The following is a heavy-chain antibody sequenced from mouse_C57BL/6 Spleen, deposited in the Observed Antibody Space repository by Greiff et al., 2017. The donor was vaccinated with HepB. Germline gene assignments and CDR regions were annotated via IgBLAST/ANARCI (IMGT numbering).Heavy chain of an antibody. J-gene: IGHJ3*01. CDR1: GYSFTDYN. CDR3: LYYDYDGVAY. V-gene: IGHV1-39*01. D-gene: IGHD2-4*01. Sequence: EVKLVESGPELVKPGASVKISCKASGYSFTDYNMNWVKQSNGKSLEWIGVINPNYGTTSYNQKFKGKATLTVDQSSSTAYMQLNSLTSEDSAVYYCLYYDYDGVAYWGQGTLVTVSA. CDR2: INPNYGTT.